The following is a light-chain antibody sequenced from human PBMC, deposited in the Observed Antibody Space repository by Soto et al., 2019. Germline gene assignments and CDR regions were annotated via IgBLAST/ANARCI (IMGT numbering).Light chain of an antibody. CDR1: SSDVGAYNY. CDR2: EVS. Sequence: SALTQPASVSGSPGQSITISCTGTSSDVGAYNYVSWYQHHPGKAPKLLIYEVSNRPSGVSNRFSGSKSGNTASLTISGLQTEDEADYYCSSYTSSSTLVFGTGTKLTVL. V-gene: IGLV2-14*01. J-gene: IGLJ1*01. CDR3: SSYTSSSTLV.